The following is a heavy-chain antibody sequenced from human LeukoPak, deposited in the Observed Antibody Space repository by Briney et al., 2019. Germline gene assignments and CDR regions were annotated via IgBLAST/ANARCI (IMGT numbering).Heavy chain of an antibody. V-gene: IGHV3-74*03. CDR1: GFIFSNFW. Sequence: GGSLRLSCAASGFIFSNFWIHWVRQAPGEGLVWVSRINSDGTYITYADSVRGRFTISRDNAKNMVYLQMNSLRDEDTAVYYCARQTYNWFDPWGQGTLVTVSS. J-gene: IGHJ5*02. CDR2: INSDGTYI. CDR3: ARQTYNWFDP.